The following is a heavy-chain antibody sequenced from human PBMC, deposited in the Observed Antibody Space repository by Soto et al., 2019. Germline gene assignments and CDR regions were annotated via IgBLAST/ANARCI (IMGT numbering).Heavy chain of an antibody. Sequence: PSETLSLTCSVSGGSISNYYWTWIRQPPGKGLEWIGYIYSSGTTNYSPSLKSRVTISVDMSKNQFSLNLSSVTAADTAVYYCARSKGYVDVWGKGTTVTVSS. CDR3: ARSKGYVDV. J-gene: IGHJ6*03. V-gene: IGHV4-59*12. CDR2: IYSSGTT. CDR1: GGSISNYY. D-gene: IGHD4-4*01.